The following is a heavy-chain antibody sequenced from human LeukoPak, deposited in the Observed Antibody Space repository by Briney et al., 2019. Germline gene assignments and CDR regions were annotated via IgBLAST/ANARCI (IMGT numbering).Heavy chain of an antibody. Sequence: ASVKVSCKASGYSFTKYGISWVRQAPGQGLEWMGWISGYSGNTNYAPKLQGRVTMTTDTSTSTAYMELRSLTSADTATYYCARVGATSGDPLEYDYWGQGTLVTVSS. J-gene: IGHJ4*02. CDR3: ARVGATSGDPLEYDY. CDR2: ISGYSGNT. CDR1: GYSFTKYG. D-gene: IGHD1-26*01. V-gene: IGHV1-18*01.